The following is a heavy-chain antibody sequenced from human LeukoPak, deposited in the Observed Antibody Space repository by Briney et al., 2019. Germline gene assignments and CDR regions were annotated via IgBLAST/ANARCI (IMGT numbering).Heavy chain of an antibody. CDR3: ARDSLYYDILTGYDY. D-gene: IGHD3-9*01. V-gene: IGHV4-34*01. Sequence: PSETLSLTCAVYGGSFSGYYWSWIRQPPGKGLEWIGEINHSGSTNYNPSLKSRVTISVDTSKNQFSLKLSSVTAADTAVYYCARDSLYYDILTGYDYWGQGTLVTVSS. CDR2: INHSGST. CDR1: GGSFSGYY. J-gene: IGHJ4*02.